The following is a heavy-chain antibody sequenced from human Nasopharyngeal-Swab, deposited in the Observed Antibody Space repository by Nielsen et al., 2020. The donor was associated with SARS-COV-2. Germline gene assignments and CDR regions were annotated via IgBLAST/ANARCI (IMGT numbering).Heavy chain of an antibody. J-gene: IGHJ4*02. D-gene: IGHD3-10*01. Sequence: WVRQAPGQGLEWMGGINTNTGNPTYAQGFTGRFVFSLDTSVSTAYLQISSLKAEYTAVYYCAREGSDVSWPGDFDYWGQGTLVTVSS. V-gene: IGHV7-4-1*02. CDR2: INTNTGNP. CDR3: AREGSDVSWPGDFDY.